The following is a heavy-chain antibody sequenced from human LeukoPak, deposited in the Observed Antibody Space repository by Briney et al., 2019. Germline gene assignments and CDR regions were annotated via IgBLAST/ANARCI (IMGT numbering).Heavy chain of an antibody. V-gene: IGHV4-38-2*02. D-gene: IGHD3-22*01. CDR1: GYSISSGYY. Sequence: SETLSLTCTVSGYSISSGYYWGWIRQPPGKGLEWIGSIYHSGSTYYNPSLKSRVTISVDTSKNQFSLKLSSVTAADTAVYYCARVADDYYDSTGERSFFDYWGQGTLVTVSS. J-gene: IGHJ4*02. CDR2: IYHSGST. CDR3: ARVADDYYDSTGERSFFDY.